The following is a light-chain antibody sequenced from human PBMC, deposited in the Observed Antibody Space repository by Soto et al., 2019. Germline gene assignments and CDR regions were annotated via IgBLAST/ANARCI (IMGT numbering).Light chain of an antibody. CDR3: TSYRGSGIFEV. CDR1: SSDIGVYNY. J-gene: IGLJ2*01. CDR2: DVT. Sequence: QSALTQPAFVSGSPGQSITISCTGTSSDIGVYNYVSWYQQHPGKAPKLMIYDVTKRPSGVSNRFSGSKSGNTASLTISGLQTEDEADYYCTSYRGSGIFEVFGGGTKLTVL. V-gene: IGLV2-14*01.